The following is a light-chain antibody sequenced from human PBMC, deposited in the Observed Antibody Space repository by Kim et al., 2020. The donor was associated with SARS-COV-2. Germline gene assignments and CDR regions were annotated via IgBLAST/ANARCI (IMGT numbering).Light chain of an antibody. CDR3: MQALQTPLT. J-gene: IGKJ5*01. V-gene: IGKV2-28*01. CDR2: LGS. Sequence: DIVMTQSPLSLPVTPGEPASICRSSQSLLHSNGYNYLDWYLQKPGQSPQLLIYLGSNRASGVPDRFSGSGSGTDFTLKISRVEAEDVGVYYCMQALQTPLTFGQGTRLEIK. CDR1: QSLLHSNGYNY.